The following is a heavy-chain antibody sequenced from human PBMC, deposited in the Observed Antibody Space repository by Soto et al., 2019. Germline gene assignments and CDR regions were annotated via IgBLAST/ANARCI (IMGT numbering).Heavy chain of an antibody. V-gene: IGHV4-31*02. Sequence: WTWLRQHPGKGLEWIGFIYHSGDTHYSPSLKSRVTISVDPAKNQFSLKLNSVTAADTAVYYCARDGGAFDIWGQGITVTVSS. CDR3: ARDGGAFDI. D-gene: IGHD3-3*01. CDR2: IYHSGDT. J-gene: IGHJ3*02.